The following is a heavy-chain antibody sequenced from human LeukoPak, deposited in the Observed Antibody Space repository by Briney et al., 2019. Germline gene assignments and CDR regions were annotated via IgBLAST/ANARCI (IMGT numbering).Heavy chain of an antibody. V-gene: IGHV1-18*01. Sequence: APVKVSCKASGYTFTSYGISWVRQAPGQGLEWMGWISAYNGNTNYAQKLQGRVTMTTDTSTSTAYMELRSLRSDDTAVYYCARDSGADITMVRGVINYFDYWGQGTLVTVYS. J-gene: IGHJ4*02. CDR1: GYTFTSYG. CDR2: ISAYNGNT. CDR3: ARDSGADITMVRGVINYFDY. D-gene: IGHD3-10*01.